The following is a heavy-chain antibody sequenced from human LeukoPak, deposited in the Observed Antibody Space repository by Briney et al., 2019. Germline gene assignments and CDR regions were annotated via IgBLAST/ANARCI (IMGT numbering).Heavy chain of an antibody. CDR1: GGSISSGGYY. D-gene: IGHD5-24*01. CDR2: IYYSGST. CDR3: AREGPGRRDGYNYIDY. V-gene: IGHV4-31*03. J-gene: IGHJ4*02. Sequence: PSQTLSLTCTVSGGSISSGGYYWSWIRQHPGKGLEWIGYIYYSGSTYYNPSLKSRVTISVDTSKNQFSLKLSSVTAADTAVYYCAREGPGRRDGYNYIDYWGQGTLVTVSS.